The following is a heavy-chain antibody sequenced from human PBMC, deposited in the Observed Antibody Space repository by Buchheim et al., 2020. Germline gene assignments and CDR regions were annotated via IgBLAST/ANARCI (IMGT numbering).Heavy chain of an antibody. CDR1: GFTFSSYG. CDR3: AKGQYYYGSGSYLGSDYYGMDV. J-gene: IGHJ6*02. CDR2: ISYDGSNK. V-gene: IGHV3-30*18. Sequence: QVQLVESGGGVVQPGRSLRLSCAASGFTFSSYGMHWVRQAPGKGLEWVAVISYDGSNKYYADSVKGRFTISRDNSKNTLYLQMNSLRAEYTAVYYCAKGQYYYGSGSYLGSDYYGMDVWGQGTT. D-gene: IGHD3-10*01.